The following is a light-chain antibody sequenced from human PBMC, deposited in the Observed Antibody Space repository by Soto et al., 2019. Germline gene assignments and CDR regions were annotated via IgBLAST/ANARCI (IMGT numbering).Light chain of an antibody. V-gene: IGKV3-11*01. J-gene: IGKJ5*01. CDR2: DAS. CDR3: QQRTNWPLTT. CDR1: QSVSNF. Sequence: EIVLTQSPATLSLSPGERATLSCRSSQSVSNFLARYQQKPGQAPRLLIYDASNRATGIPARFSGSGSGTDFTLTIRSLEPEDFAIYYCQQRTNWPLTTFGHGTRLEI.